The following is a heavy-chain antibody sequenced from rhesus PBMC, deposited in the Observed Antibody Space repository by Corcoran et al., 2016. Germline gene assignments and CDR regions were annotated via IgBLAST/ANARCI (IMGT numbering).Heavy chain of an antibody. D-gene: IGHD6-31*01. CDR1: GYSISSGYG. Sequence: QVQLQESGPGLVKPSETLSLTCAVSGYSISSGYGWSWIRQPPGKGLEWIGYIGGSSGSTNFNPSLKSRVTISKDTSKNQCSLKLGSVTAADTAVYYCARWLVAPAMGDYWGQGVLVTVSS. CDR2: IGGSSGST. V-gene: IGHV4-127*01. CDR3: ARWLVAPAMGDY. J-gene: IGHJ4*01.